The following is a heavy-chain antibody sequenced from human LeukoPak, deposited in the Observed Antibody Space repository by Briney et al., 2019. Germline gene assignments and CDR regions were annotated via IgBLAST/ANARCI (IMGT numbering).Heavy chain of an antibody. CDR1: GGSISSSSYY. Sequence: SAPLSLPFTVSGGSISSSSYYWGGIRQHPGKGLEWIGSIYYSGSTYYNPSLKRRVTISVDTSENHFSLKLSCVAAEDTAVYYCTRVTIFGVVIIPKFDAFDIWGQGTMVTASS. J-gene: IGHJ3*02. CDR3: TRVTIFGVVIIPKFDAFDI. D-gene: IGHD3-3*01. CDR2: IYYSGST. V-gene: IGHV4-39*02.